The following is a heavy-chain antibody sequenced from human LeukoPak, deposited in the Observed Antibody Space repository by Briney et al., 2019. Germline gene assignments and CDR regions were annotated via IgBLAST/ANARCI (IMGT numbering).Heavy chain of an antibody. Sequence: SETLSLTCTVSGGSTSSSSHYSGWTRQPPGKGVEWIVSIYDTGATYYTPSPKTPVTISVDTTQSQFYLKLSSVTAAASAVYYWARRRGTGWYYYNVGGQGTLVTVS. D-gene: IGHD6-19*01. CDR3: ARRRGTGWYYYNV. CDR2: IYDTGAT. J-gene: IGHJ4*02. V-gene: IGHV4-39*01. CDR1: GGSTSSSSHY.